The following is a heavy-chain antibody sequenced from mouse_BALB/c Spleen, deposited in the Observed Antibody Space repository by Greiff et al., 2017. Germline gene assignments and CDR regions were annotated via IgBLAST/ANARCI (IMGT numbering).Heavy chain of an antibody. J-gene: IGHJ4*01. D-gene: IGHD2-14*01. CDR1: GDSITSGY. V-gene: IGHV3-8*02. Sequence: EVNLVESGPSLVKPSQTLSLTCSVTGDSITSGYWNWIRKFPGNKLEYMGYISYSGSTYYNPSLKSRISITRDTSKNQYYLQLNSVTTEDTATYYCARGGGTLYAMDYWGQGTSVTVSS. CDR3: ARGGGTLYAMDY. CDR2: ISYSGST.